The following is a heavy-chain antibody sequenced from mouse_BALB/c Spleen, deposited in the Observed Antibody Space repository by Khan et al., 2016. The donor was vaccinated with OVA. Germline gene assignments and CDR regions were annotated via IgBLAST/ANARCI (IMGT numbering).Heavy chain of an antibody. V-gene: IGHV5-6*01. CDR1: GFTFSNYG. CDR3: ASHLTGSFAY. J-gene: IGHJ3*01. Sequence: EVELVESGGDLVKPGGSLKLSCAASGFTFSNYGMSWVRQTPDKRLEWVATISSSSTYTYYPDSVKGRFTISRNTAKNTLYLQMSSLKSEDTAMYYCASHLTGSFAYWGQGTLVTVSA. D-gene: IGHD4-1*01. CDR2: ISSSSTYT.